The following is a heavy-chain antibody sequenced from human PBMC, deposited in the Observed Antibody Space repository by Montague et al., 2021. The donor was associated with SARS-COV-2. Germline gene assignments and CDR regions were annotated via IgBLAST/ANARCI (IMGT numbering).Heavy chain of an antibody. D-gene: IGHD1/OR15-1a*01. J-gene: IGHJ4*02. CDR3: AKGGPLLWNKPDY. Sequence: SLRLSCAASGFRFGNYWMSWVRQAPGKGLEWVANINQDGSEKYYVGSVRGRFTISRDNARNSLFLQMDSPRADDTAVYYCAKGGPLLWNKPDYWGQGTLVAVSS. V-gene: IGHV3-7*01. CDR2: INQDGSEK. CDR1: GFRFGNYW.